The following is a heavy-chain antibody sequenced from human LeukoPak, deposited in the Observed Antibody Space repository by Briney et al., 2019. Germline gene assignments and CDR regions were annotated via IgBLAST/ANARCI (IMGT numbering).Heavy chain of an antibody. V-gene: IGHV5-51*01. Sequence: GESLKICCKGSGYSFTSYWIGWVRQLPGKGLEWMRIIYPGDSDTRYSPSFQGQVTISADESISTAYLQWSSLKASDTAMYYCARPGYSYGPPDYWGQGTLVTVSS. CDR2: IYPGDSDT. CDR1: GYSFTSYW. J-gene: IGHJ4*02. CDR3: ARPGYSYGPPDY. D-gene: IGHD5-18*01.